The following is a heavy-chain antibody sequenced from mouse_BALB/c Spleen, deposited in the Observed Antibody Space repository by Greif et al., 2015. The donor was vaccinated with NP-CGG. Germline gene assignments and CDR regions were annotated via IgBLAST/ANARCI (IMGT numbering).Heavy chain of an antibody. Sequence: VQLQESGAELAKPGASVKMSCKASGYTFTSYWMHWVKQRPGQGLEWIGYINPSTGYIEYNQKFKDKATLTADKSSSTAYMQLSSLTSEDSAVYYCARDGGNYVLFDYWGQGTSLTVSS. CDR2: INPSTGYI. CDR1: GYTFTSYW. D-gene: IGHD1-1*02. V-gene: IGHV1-7*01. J-gene: IGHJ2*03. CDR3: ARDGGNYVLFDY.